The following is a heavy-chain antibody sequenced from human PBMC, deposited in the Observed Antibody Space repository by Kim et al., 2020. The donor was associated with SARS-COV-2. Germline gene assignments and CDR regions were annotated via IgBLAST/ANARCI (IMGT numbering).Heavy chain of an antibody. Sequence: SETLSLTCAVYGGSISGYYWSWIRQPPGKGLEWIGEINHSGSTNYNPSLKSRVTISVDTSKNQFSLKLSSVTAADTAVYYCVRGHEVEPAAIIRYYYYMDVWDKGTTVTVSS. J-gene: IGHJ6*03. V-gene: IGHV4-34*01. CDR1: GGSISGYY. CDR3: VRGHEVEPAAIIRYYYYMDV. D-gene: IGHD2-2*01. CDR2: INHSGST.